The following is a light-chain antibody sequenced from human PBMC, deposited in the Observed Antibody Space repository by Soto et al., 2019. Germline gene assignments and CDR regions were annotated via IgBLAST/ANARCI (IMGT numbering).Light chain of an antibody. CDR2: GAS. J-gene: IGKJ1*01. CDR3: KQYGSSPPWT. Sequence: EIVLTQSPGTLSLSPGERATLSCRASQSVSSSYLAWYQQKPGQAPRLLIYGASSRATGITDRFSGGGSGTDFILTINRLEAEDFAVYNCKQYGSSPPWTFGQGTKVEIK. CDR1: QSVSSSY. V-gene: IGKV3-20*01.